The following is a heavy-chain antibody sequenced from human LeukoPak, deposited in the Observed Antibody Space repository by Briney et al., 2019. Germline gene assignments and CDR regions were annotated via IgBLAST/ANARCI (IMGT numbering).Heavy chain of an antibody. V-gene: IGHV5-51*01. J-gene: IGHJ4*02. Sequence: GESLKISCKASEYIFTNYWIGGVRQMPGKGLEWMGIIYPRDSDTRYSPSFQGQVTVSADKSISTAYLQWNTLEAADTAMYYCARRQYSGYDFDFWGQGTLVTVSS. D-gene: IGHD5-12*01. CDR2: IYPRDSDT. CDR3: ARRQYSGYDFDF. CDR1: EYIFTNYW.